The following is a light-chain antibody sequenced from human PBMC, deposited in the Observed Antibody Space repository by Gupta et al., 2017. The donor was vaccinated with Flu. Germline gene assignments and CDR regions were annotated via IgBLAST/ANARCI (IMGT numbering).Light chain of an antibody. Sequence: EIVLPQSPGTLSLSPGEIATLPCRASESVIGRYFEWLQQKPGQAPRLVIYDASSSAGGNPVRFGGRGYMREFTLTSSRREYEAFAVYYEQHYCSSFTFGQGTKLEIK. CDR1: ESVIGRY. V-gene: IGKV3-20*01. CDR2: DAS. CDR3: QHYCSSFT. J-gene: IGKJ2*01.